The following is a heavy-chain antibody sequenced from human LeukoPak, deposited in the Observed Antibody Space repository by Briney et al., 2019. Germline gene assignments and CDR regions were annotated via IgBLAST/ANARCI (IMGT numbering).Heavy chain of an antibody. Sequence: GGSLRLSCAASGFTFSSYAMTWVRQAPGKGLEGVSAITGSGDSAYYSDSVKGPFTISRDNSKNTLYLQMNSLRAEDTAVYYCAKDLLQYYYAPGDYWGQGTLVTVSS. CDR2: ITGSGDSA. CDR1: GFTFSSYA. J-gene: IGHJ4*02. CDR3: AKDLLQYYYAPGDY. V-gene: IGHV3-23*01. D-gene: IGHD3-10*01.